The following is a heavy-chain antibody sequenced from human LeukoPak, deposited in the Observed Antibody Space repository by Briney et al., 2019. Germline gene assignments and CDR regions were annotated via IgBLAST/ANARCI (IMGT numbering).Heavy chain of an antibody. CDR3: ALEGYYYDSSGYYFLGDY. V-gene: IGHV4-38-2*02. J-gene: IGHJ4*02. CDR2: INHSGST. Sequence: SETLSLTCTVSGYSISSGYYWSWIRQPPGKGLEWIGEINHSGSTNYNPSLKSRVTISVDTSKNQFSLKLSSVTAADTAVYYCALEGYYYDSSGYYFLGDYWGQGTLVTVSS. CDR1: GYSISSGYY. D-gene: IGHD3-22*01.